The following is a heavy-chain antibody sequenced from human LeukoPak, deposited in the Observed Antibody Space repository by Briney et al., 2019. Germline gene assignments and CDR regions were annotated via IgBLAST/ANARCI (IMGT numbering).Heavy chain of an antibody. D-gene: IGHD5-18*01. CDR2: IYYSGST. Sequence: SETLSLTCTVSGGSISSSSYYWGWIRQPPGKGLEWIGSIYYSGSTYYNPSLKSRVTISVDTSKNQFSLKLSSVTAADTAVYYCARGGPGYTAMVAPLDYWGQGTLVTVSS. CDR1: GGSISSSSYY. CDR3: ARGGPGYTAMVAPLDY. J-gene: IGHJ4*02. V-gene: IGHV4-39*07.